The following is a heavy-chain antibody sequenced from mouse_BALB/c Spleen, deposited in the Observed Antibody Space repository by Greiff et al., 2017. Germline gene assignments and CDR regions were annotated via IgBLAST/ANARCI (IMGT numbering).Heavy chain of an antibody. CDR2: ISSGGST. CDR1: GFTFSSYA. J-gene: IGHJ3*01. D-gene: IGHD1-1*01. CDR3: ARSLLGSSYWFAY. Sequence: EVKLVESGGGLVKPGGSLKLSCAASGFTFSSYAMSWVRQTPEKRLEWVASISSGGSTYYPDSVKGRFTISRDNARNILYLQMSSLRSEDTAMYYCARSLLGSSYWFAYWGQGTLVTVSA. V-gene: IGHV5-6-5*01.